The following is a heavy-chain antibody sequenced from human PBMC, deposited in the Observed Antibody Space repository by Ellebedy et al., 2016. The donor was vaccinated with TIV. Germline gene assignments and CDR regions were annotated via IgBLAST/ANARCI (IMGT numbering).Heavy chain of an antibody. CDR1: GFTFNSYA. CDR3: ARDLKKRAAAGTELDY. Sequence: GESLKISCAASGFTFNSYAIHWVRQAPGKGLEWVAVVSYDGSNKYYAASVKGRFTISRDNSKNTLYLQMNSLRAEDPAVYYCARDLKKRAAAGTELDYWGQGTLVTVSS. V-gene: IGHV3-30-3*01. J-gene: IGHJ4*02. D-gene: IGHD6-13*01. CDR2: VSYDGSNK.